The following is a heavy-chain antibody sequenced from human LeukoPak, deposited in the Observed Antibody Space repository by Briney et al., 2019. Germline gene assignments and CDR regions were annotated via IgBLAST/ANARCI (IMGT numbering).Heavy chain of an antibody. CDR2: ISYDGSNK. Sequence: GGSLRLSCAASGFTFSSYAMHWVRQAPGKGLEWVAVISYDGSNKYYADSVKGRFTISRDNSKNTLYLQMNSLRAEDTAVYYCAKIGGIVVVPAAIPFDYWGQGTLVTVSS. J-gene: IGHJ4*02. V-gene: IGHV3-30-3*01. D-gene: IGHD2-2*02. CDR1: GFTFSSYA. CDR3: AKIGGIVVVPAAIPFDY.